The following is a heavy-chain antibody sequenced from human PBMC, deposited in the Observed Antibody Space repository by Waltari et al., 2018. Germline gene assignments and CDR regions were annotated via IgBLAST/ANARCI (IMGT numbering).Heavy chain of an antibody. CDR1: GFTFSNNW. V-gene: IGHV3-7*01. D-gene: IGHD6-13*01. Sequence: EVQLVESGGGLVQPGGSLRPSCGASGFTFSNNWMTWVRQAPGKGLEWVANINQDGSEKYSVESVKGRFTISRDNAKNSLYLQLNSLRADDTAVYYCTRGGDDSSWYWRNWGQGTLVTVSS. CDR2: INQDGSEK. J-gene: IGHJ4*02. CDR3: TRGGDDSSWYWRN.